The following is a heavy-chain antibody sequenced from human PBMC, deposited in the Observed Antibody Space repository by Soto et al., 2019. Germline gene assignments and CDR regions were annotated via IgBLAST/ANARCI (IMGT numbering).Heavy chain of an antibody. CDR3: ARDRGPSSGYYPYWFDP. D-gene: IGHD3-22*01. J-gene: IGHJ5*02. Sequence: QVQLVQSGAEVKKPGSSVKVSCKASGGTFSSYVINWVRQAPGQGLEWMGGIIPIFGTANHAQRFQGRVTITADEATRTAYMELSSLRSEDTAVYYCARDRGPSSGYYPYWFDPWGQGTLVTVSS. CDR1: GGTFSSYV. V-gene: IGHV1-69*12. CDR2: IIPIFGTA.